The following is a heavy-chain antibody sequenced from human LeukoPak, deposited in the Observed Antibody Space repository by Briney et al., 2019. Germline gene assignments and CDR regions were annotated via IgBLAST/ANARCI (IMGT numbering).Heavy chain of an antibody. D-gene: IGHD3-22*01. CDR1: GYTFSNYG. Sequence: ASVKVSCKTSGYTFSNYGITWVRQAPGQGLEWMGWISAYNGNTNYAQRFQGRVTLTTDTSTRSAYMELRSLTSNDTAMYYCARGTSGYYFYYFDYWGQGTLVTVSS. V-gene: IGHV1-18*01. CDR3: ARGTSGYYFYYFDY. CDR2: ISAYNGNT. J-gene: IGHJ4*02.